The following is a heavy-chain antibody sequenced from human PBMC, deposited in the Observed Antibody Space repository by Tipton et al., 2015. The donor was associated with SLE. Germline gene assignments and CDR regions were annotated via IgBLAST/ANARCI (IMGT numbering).Heavy chain of an antibody. Sequence: TLSLTCTVSGGSIRRGDYYWSWIRQYPGKGLEWIGYIHDSGATFYDPSLRSRSAISVDTSQNQFSLRLTSATAADTAIYYCARHPGASFDFWGQGILVTVSS. CDR2: IHDSGAT. V-gene: IGHV4-31*03. CDR1: GGSIRRGDYY. J-gene: IGHJ4*02. CDR3: ARHPGASFDF.